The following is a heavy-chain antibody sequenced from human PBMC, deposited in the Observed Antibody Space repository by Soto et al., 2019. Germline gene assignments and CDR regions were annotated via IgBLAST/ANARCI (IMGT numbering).Heavy chain of an antibody. CDR3: ARGQRFSDWFDP. V-gene: IGHV4-4*07. J-gene: IGHJ5*02. D-gene: IGHD3-3*01. CDR2: IYSSGST. CDR1: GGAIGSHY. Sequence: PSETLSLTCTISGGAIGSHYWTWIRQPAGKGLEWIGRIYSSGSTQYNPSLQSRVTMSLDTSKNQFSLRLEPVTAADTAVYYCARGQRFSDWFDPWGQGTLVTVSS.